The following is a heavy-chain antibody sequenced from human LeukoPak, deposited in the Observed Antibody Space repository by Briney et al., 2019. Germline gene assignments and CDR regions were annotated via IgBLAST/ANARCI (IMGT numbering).Heavy chain of an antibody. CDR3: ARPIAPYYYFDY. CDR1: GFTFSSNY. CDR2: IYSGGST. V-gene: IGHV3-66*04. Sequence: PGGSLRLSCAASGFTFSSNYMSWVRQAPGKGLEWVSVIYSGGSTYYADSVKGRFTISRDNPKNTLYLQMNSLRAEDTAVYYCARPIAPYYYFDYWGQGTLVTVSS. D-gene: IGHD1-26*01. J-gene: IGHJ4*02.